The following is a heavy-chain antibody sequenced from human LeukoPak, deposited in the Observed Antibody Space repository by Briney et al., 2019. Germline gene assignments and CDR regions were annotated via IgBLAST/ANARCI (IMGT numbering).Heavy chain of an antibody. D-gene: IGHD6-13*01. CDR3: ARHRVGGIAAALPPGY. CDR1: VGSITRSSYY. V-gene: IGHV4-39*01. J-gene: IGHJ4*02. CDR2: FFYSGGT. Sequence: PSETPSLTSTLSVGSITRSSYYWGWIRHPPGKGLGWFGSFFYSGGTYYKPSLKSGVTISVDTSKNQFSLKLSSVTAADTAVYYCARHRVGGIAAALPPGYWGQGTLVTVSS.